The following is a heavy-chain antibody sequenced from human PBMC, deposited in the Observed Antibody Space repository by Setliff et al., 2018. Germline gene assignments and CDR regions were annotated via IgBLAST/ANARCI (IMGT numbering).Heavy chain of an antibody. Sequence: VASVKVSCKASGYTFTSYYMHWVRQAPGQGLEWMGIINPSGGSTSYAQKFQGRVTMTRDTSTSTVYMELSSLRSEATAVYYCARGSGWYMGYYYGMDVWGQGTTVTVSS. D-gene: IGHD6-19*01. CDR3: ARGSGWYMGYYYGMDV. J-gene: IGHJ6*02. CDR2: INPSGGST. CDR1: GYTFTSYY. V-gene: IGHV1-46*01.